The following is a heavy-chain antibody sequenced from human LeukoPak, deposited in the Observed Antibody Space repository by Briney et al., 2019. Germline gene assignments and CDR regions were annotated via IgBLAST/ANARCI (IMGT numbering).Heavy chain of an antibody. CDR3: ARDLGYYDSSGYYSDY. J-gene: IGHJ4*02. CDR1: GYTFTGYY. D-gene: IGHD3-22*01. V-gene: IGHV1-2*02. CDR2: INPKTGGT. Sequence: ASVKVSCKASGYTFTGYYMHWVRQAPGQGLEWMGWINPKTGGTNYAQKLQGRVTMTTDTSTSTAYMELRSLRSDDTAVYYCARDLGYYDSSGYYSDYWGQGTLVTVSS.